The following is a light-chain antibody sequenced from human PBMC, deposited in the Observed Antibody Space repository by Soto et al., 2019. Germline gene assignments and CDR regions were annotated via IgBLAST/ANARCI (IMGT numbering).Light chain of an antibody. V-gene: IGKV3-15*01. J-gene: IGKJ1*01. CDR3: QQYNNWPWT. Sequence: EIVMTQSPATMSVSPGERATLSCRASESVRSTLAWYQQTPGQAPRLLIYGASTRATGIPARFSGSRSGTEFTLTISSLQSEDFAVYYCQQYNNWPWTFGQGTKVEIK. CDR2: GAS. CDR1: ESVRST.